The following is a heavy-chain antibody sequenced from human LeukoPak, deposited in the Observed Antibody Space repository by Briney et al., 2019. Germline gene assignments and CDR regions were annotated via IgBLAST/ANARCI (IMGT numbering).Heavy chain of an antibody. V-gene: IGHV3-74*01. CDR2: INSDGSIT. J-gene: IGHJ6*02. CDR3: ARDAVDTANAV. Sequence: QAGGSLRLSCAASGFTFTTYWMHWVRQAPGKGLVWVSHINSDGSITSCADSVKGRFTISRDNAKNTLYLQMNSLRAEDTAVYYCARDAVDTANAVWGQGTTVTVSS. D-gene: IGHD5-18*01. CDR1: GFTFTTYW.